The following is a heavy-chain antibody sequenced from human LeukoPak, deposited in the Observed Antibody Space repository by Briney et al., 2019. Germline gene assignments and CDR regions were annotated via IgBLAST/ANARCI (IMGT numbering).Heavy chain of an antibody. J-gene: IGHJ6*02. CDR1: VYTFTSYG. V-gene: IGHV1-18*01. Sequence: ASVKVSCKASVYTFTSYGISWVRQAPGQGLEWMGWISAYNGNTNYAQKLQGRVTMTTDTSTSTAYMELRSLRSDDTAVYYCARDRRMYCSGGSCYSSLKLYGMDVWGQGTTVTVSS. D-gene: IGHD2-15*01. CDR2: ISAYNGNT. CDR3: ARDRRMYCSGGSCYSSLKLYGMDV.